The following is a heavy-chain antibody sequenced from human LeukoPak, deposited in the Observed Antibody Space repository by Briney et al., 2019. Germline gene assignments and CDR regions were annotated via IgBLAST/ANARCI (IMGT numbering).Heavy chain of an antibody. Sequence: ASVKVSCKXSGYTFTGYYMHWVRQTPGQGLEWMGWINPNSGGTNYAQKFQGRVTMTRDTSISTAYMELSRLRSDDTAVYYCARSTPTNYYYDSSGYTRGDYWGQGTLVTVSS. V-gene: IGHV1-2*02. J-gene: IGHJ4*02. D-gene: IGHD3-22*01. CDR2: INPNSGGT. CDR3: ARSTPTNYYYDSSGYTRGDY. CDR1: GYTFTGYY.